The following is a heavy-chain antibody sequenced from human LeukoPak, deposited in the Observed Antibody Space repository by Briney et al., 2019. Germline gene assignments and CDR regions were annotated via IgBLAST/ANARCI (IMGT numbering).Heavy chain of an antibody. V-gene: IGHV4-34*01. Sequence: SETLSLTCAVYGGSFSGYYWSWIRQPPGKGLEWIGEINHCGSTNYNPSLKSRVSISVDTSKNQFSLKLSSVTAADTAVYYCARGRRDGYNFASRYYFDYWGQGTLVTVSS. D-gene: IGHD5-24*01. J-gene: IGHJ4*02. CDR2: INHCGST. CDR1: GGSFSGYY. CDR3: ARGRRDGYNFASRYYFDY.